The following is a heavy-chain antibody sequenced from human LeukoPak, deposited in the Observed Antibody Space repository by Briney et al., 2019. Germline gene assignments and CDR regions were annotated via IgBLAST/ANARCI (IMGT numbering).Heavy chain of an antibody. CDR1: GFTFSSYE. Sequence: GGSLRVSCAASGFTFSSYEMNWVRQAPGKGLEWVSYISSSGSTIYYADSVKGRFTISRDNAKNSLYLQMNSLRAEDTAVYYCARDTPYYDIFHGMDVWGKGTTVTVSS. D-gene: IGHD3-9*01. V-gene: IGHV3-48*03. CDR2: ISSSGSTI. CDR3: ARDTPYYDIFHGMDV. J-gene: IGHJ6*04.